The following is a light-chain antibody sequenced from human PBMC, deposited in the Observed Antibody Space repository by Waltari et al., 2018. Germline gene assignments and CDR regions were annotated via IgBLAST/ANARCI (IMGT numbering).Light chain of an antibody. CDR2: DVS. CDR1: ISDGGGYNY. CDR3: SSYTSSSTFVV. V-gene: IGLV2-14*01. Sequence: QSALTQPASVSGSPGKSITISFTGTISDGGGYNYVSWYQQHPGKAPKLRIYDVSKRPSGVSHRFSGSKSGNTASLTISGLQAEDEADSYCSSYTSSSTFVVFGVGTNLTVL. J-gene: IGLJ2*01.